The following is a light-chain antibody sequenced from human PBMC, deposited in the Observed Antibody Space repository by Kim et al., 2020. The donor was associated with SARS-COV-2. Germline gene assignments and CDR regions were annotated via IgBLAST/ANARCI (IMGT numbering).Light chain of an antibody. V-gene: IGKV1-5*03. J-gene: IGKJ4*01. CDR2: MAS. CDR1: ENINKW. CDR3: QQGNAFPLT. Sequence: DIQMTQSPSTLSASVGDRVTITCRASENINKWLVWYQQKPGKAPKVLIYMASSLESGVPSRFSGSGSGTEFSLTISSLQPDDFATYYCQQGNAFPLTIGGGNNVDIK.